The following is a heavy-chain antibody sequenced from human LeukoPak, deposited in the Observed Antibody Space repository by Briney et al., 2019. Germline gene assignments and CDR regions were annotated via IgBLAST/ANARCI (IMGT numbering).Heavy chain of an antibody. CDR1: GYTFINYA. CDR3: ARGGYYDSSGVFDY. CDR2: INAGKGNT. Sequence: APVKVSCKASGYTFINYAMHWVRQAPGQRLEWMGWINAGKGNTKYSQEFQGRVTITRDTSASTAYMELNSLRSEDMAVYYCARGGYYDSSGVFDYWGQGTLVTVPS. D-gene: IGHD3-22*01. V-gene: IGHV1-3*03. J-gene: IGHJ4*02.